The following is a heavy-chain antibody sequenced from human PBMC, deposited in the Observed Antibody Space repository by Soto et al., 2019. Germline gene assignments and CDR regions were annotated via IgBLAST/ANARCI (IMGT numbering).Heavy chain of an antibody. V-gene: IGHV1-69*04. D-gene: IGHD3-22*01. Sequence: SVKVSCKASGGTFSTYTITWVRQAPGQGLEWMGRIIPIIGIINYAQKFQGRVTITADRFTGTAYMELTRLRSDDTAVYYCAGDPDSHYNDSHASSYPWGQGTLVTVSS. CDR1: GGTFSTYT. CDR2: IIPIIGII. CDR3: AGDPDSHYNDSHASSYP. J-gene: IGHJ5*02.